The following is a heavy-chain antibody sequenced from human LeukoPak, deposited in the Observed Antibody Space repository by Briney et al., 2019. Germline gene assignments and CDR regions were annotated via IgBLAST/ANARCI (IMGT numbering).Heavy chain of an antibody. D-gene: IGHD3-22*01. CDR1: GFTFSSYE. CDR2: ISGSGTTV. V-gene: IGHV3-48*03. CDR3: AREKFYDNSGYDY. Sequence: GGSLRLSCAASGFTFSSYEMNWVRQAPGQGLEWVAYISGSGTTVYCADSVKGRFTISRDNAKNSLFLQMNSLRAEDTADYYCAREKFYDNSGYDYWGQGTLVTVSS. J-gene: IGHJ4*02.